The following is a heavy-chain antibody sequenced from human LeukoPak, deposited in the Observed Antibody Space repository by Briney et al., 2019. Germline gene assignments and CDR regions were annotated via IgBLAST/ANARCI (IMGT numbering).Heavy chain of an antibody. J-gene: IGHJ1*01. D-gene: IGHD2-2*01. V-gene: IGHV3-23*01. Sequence: GGSLRLSCAASGFTFSSYAMSWVRQAPGKGLEWVSAISGSGGSTYYADSVKGRFTISRDNSKNTLYLQMNSLRAEDTAVYYCAKYCSSTSCENEYFQHWGQGTLVTVSS. CDR1: GFTFSSYA. CDR2: ISGSGGST. CDR3: AKYCSSTSCENEYFQH.